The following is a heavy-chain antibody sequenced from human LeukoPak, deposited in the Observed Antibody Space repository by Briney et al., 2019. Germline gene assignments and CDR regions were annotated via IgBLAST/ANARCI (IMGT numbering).Heavy chain of an antibody. CDR1: GYTFSSYG. CDR3: ARREGAFDI. V-gene: IGHV1-3*01. Sequence: ASVKVSCKASGYTFSSYGTHWVRQAPGQRLEWMGWINAGNGNTKYSQKFQYRVTITRDTSASTAYMELSSLRSEDTAVYYCARREGAFDIWGQGTMVTVSS. J-gene: IGHJ3*02. D-gene: IGHD5-24*01. CDR2: INAGNGNT.